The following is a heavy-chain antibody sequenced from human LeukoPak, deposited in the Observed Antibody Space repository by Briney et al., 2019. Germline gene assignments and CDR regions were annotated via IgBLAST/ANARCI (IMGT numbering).Heavy chain of an antibody. CDR2: IYYSGST. D-gene: IGHD3-3*01. V-gene: IGHV4-59*01. Sequence: SETLSLTCTVSGGSISSYYGSWIRQPPGKGLEWIGYIYYSGSTNYNPSLKSRVTISVDTSKNQFSLKLSSVTAADTAVYYCARSTRYNYDFWSGYNWFDPWGQGTLVTVSS. J-gene: IGHJ5*02. CDR1: GGSISSYY. CDR3: ARSTRYNYDFWSGYNWFDP.